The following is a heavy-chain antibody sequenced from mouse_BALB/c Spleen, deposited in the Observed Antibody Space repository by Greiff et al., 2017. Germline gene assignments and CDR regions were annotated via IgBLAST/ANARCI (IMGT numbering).Heavy chain of an antibody. CDR2: IWAGGST. Sequence: QVQLKESGPGLVAPSQSLSITCTVSGFSLTSYGVHWVRQPPGKGLEWLGVIWAGGSTNYNSALMSRLSISKDNSKSQVFLKMNSLQTDDTAMYYCARDEDGYGDYYAMDYWGQGTSVTVSS. CDR1: GFSLTSYG. CDR3: ARDEDGYGDYYAMDY. D-gene: IGHD2-2*01. J-gene: IGHJ4*01. V-gene: IGHV2-9*02.